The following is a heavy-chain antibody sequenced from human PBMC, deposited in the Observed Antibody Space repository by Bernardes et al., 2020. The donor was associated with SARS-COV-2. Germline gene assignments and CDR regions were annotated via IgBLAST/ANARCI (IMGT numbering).Heavy chain of an antibody. V-gene: IGHV3-23*01. D-gene: IGHD6-13*01. Sequence: GGSLRLSCAASGFTFSSYAMTWVRQAPGKGLEWVSAISGSGDRTYYADSVKGRFTISRDNSKNTLYLQMNSLRAEDTGVYYCAKGSGYGSNWDLDYWGQGILVTVSS. CDR1: GFTFSSYA. J-gene: IGHJ4*02. CDR3: AKGSGYGSNWDLDY. CDR2: ISGSGDRT.